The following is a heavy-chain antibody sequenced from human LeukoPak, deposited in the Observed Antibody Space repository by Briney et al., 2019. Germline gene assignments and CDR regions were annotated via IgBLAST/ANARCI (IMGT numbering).Heavy chain of an antibody. CDR3: ARAVHRSGSYYYGMDV. CDR1: GFTFSRHA. CDR2: ISSSSSNI. D-gene: IGHD6-19*01. V-gene: IGHV3-21*01. Sequence: GGSLRLSCAASGFTFSRHAMSWVRQAPGKGLEWVSSISSSSSNIYYADSVKGRFTISRDNSNNTLYLQMSSLRAEDTAVFYCARAVHRSGSYYYGMDVWGQGTTVTVSS. J-gene: IGHJ6*02.